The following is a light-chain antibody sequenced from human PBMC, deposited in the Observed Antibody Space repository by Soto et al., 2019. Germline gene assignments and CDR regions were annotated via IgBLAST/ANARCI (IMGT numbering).Light chain of an antibody. CDR1: NSNIGRHT. CDR2: TDN. Sequence: QSVLTQPPSASGTPGQRVTISCSGSNSNIGRHTVNWYQQLPGTAPKLLIYTDNQRPSGVPDRSSDSKSGTSASLAISGLQYEGEAEYYCAACDYSLQAWVFGGGTKLTVL. V-gene: IGLV1-44*01. J-gene: IGLJ3*02. CDR3: AACDYSLQAWV.